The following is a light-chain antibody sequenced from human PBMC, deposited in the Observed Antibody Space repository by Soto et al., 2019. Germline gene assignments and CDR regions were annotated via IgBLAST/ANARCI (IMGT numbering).Light chain of an antibody. CDR1: QSISTW. J-gene: IGKJ1*01. V-gene: IGKV1-5*03. CDR2: KAS. Sequence: DFQMTQSPSTLSASVGDRVTITCRASQSISTWLAWYQQKPGKAPKLLMYKASSLESGVPSRFSGSGSGTEFTLTISSLQPDDFATYYCQQYNSYSTFGQGTKVEIK. CDR3: QQYNSYST.